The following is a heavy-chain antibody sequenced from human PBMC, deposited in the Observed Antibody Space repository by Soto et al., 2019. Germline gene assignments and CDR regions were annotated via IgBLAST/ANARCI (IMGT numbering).Heavy chain of an antibody. Sequence: TSETLSLTCSFSGYSISNSRFYWAWIRQPPGEGLEWIGSIYHTGNAYYNPSLKSRVTISVDRSKNQFSLKLSSVTAADTAVYYCARDKITGLFDYWGQGTLVTVSS. D-gene: IGHD2-8*02. V-gene: IGHV4-39*07. CDR2: IYHTGNA. CDR1: GYSISNSRFY. CDR3: ARDKITGLFDY. J-gene: IGHJ4*02.